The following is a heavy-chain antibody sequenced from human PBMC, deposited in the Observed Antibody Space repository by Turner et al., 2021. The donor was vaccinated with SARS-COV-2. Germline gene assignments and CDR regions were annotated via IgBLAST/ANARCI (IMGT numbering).Heavy chain of an antibody. D-gene: IGHD6-19*01. CDR2: ISGSGGST. V-gene: IGHV3-23*01. CDR1: GFPFSSYA. CDR3: AKDQGIAVAGTWEYFDL. J-gene: IGHJ2*01. Sequence: EVPLLESGGGLVQPGASLRLSCAAYGFPFSSYAMSWVRRAPGKGVGWVSAISGSGGSTYYADSVKALFTISRNNSKNTLYLQMNSLRAEDTAVYYCAKDQGIAVAGTWEYFDLWGRGTLVTVSS.